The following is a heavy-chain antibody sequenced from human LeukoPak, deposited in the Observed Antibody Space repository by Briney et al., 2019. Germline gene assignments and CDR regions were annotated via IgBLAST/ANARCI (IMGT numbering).Heavy chain of an antibody. V-gene: IGHV3-9*01. CDR3: AKDIAAPPYYYYGMDV. Sequence: PGRPLRLSCAASGFTFDDYAMHWVRQAPGKGLEWVSGISWNCGSIGYADSVKGRFTISRDNAKNSLYLQMNSLRAEDTALYYCAKDIAAPPYYYYGMDVWGQGTTVTVSS. J-gene: IGHJ6*02. CDR1: GFTFDDYA. CDR2: ISWNCGSI. D-gene: IGHD6-13*01.